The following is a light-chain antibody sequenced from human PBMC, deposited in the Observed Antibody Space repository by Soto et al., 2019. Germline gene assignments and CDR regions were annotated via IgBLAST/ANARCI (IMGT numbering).Light chain of an antibody. CDR1: QSVSSS. Sequence: EIVMTQSPATLSVSPGDRATLSCRASQSVSSSLAWYQQKPGQAPRLLIYGASTRATGIPVRFSGSGSGTEFTLTITSLQSEDFVVYYCQQYKNWPPEYTFGQGTKLEI. V-gene: IGKV3-15*01. J-gene: IGKJ2*01. CDR2: GAS. CDR3: QQYKNWPPEYT.